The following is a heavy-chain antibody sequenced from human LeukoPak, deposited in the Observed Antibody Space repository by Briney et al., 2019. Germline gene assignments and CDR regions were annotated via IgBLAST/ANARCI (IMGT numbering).Heavy chain of an antibody. J-gene: IGHJ4*02. CDR3: ARNRRGYQGGGVYFDY. Sequence: GGSLTLSCVASGFTFSDYYMSWIRQAPGKGLEWVSYISSSGSTIYYADSVKGPFTISRDNAKHSLYLQMKSLRAEDTAVCYCARNRRGYQGGGVYFDYWGQGGLGTVSS. V-gene: IGHV3-11*01. CDR1: GFTFSDYY. D-gene: IGHD6-25*01. CDR2: ISSSGSTI.